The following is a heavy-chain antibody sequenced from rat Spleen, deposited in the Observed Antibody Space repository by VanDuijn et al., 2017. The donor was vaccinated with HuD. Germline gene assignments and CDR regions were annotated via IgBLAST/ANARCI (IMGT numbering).Heavy chain of an antibody. J-gene: IGHJ1*01. Sequence: EVQLVESGGGLVQPGRSLKLSCAASGFTFSNYYMAWVRQAPKKGLEWVATISYDGTTTYYRDSVRARFTIFRDNAKSILYLQMDSLQSEDTATYYCTIIRGTWYFDFWGPGTMVTVSS. CDR2: ISYDGTTT. CDR1: GFTFSNYY. CDR3: TIIRGTWYFDF. V-gene: IGHV5-7*01. D-gene: IGHD4-3*01.